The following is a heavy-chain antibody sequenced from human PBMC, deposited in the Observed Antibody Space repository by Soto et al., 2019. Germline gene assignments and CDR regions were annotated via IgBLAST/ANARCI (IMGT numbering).Heavy chain of an antibody. CDR1: GFTFSSYW. Sequence: GSLRLSCAASGFTFSSYWMSWVRQAPGKGLEWVANIKQDGSEKYYVDSVKGRFTISRDNAKNSLYLQMNSLRAEDTAVYYCARVRITMVRALDYWGQGTLVTVSS. J-gene: IGHJ4*02. V-gene: IGHV3-7*01. CDR3: ARVRITMVRALDY. CDR2: IKQDGSEK. D-gene: IGHD3-10*01.